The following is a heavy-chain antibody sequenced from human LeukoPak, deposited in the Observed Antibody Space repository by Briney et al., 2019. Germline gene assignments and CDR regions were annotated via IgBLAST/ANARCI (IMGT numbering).Heavy chain of an antibody. J-gene: IGHJ5*02. Sequence: PGGSLRLSCAASGFTFSSYWMHWVRQAPGKGLVWVSCINSDGSSTSYADSVKGRFTISRDNAKNTLYLQMNSPRAADTAVYYCARDHEIGLWSRSWSAYRENWFDPWGQGTLVTVSS. CDR2: INSDGSST. V-gene: IGHV3-74*01. CDR1: GFTFSSYW. CDR3: ARDHEIGLWSRSWSAYRENWFDP. D-gene: IGHD3-3*01.